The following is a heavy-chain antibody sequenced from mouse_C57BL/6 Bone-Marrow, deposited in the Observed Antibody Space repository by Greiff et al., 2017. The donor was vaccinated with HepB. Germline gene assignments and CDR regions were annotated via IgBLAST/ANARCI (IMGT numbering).Heavy chain of an antibody. D-gene: IGHD2-4*01. CDR3: ARAGDYDGFAY. V-gene: IGHV3-6*01. CDR1: GYSITSGYY. J-gene: IGHJ3*01. CDR2: ISYDGSN. Sequence: EVKLMESGPGLVKPSQSLSLTCSVTGYSITSGYYWNWIRQFPGNTLEWMGYISYDGSNNYNPSLKNRISITRDTSKNQFFLKLNSVTTEDTATYYCARAGDYDGFAYWGQGTLVTVSA.